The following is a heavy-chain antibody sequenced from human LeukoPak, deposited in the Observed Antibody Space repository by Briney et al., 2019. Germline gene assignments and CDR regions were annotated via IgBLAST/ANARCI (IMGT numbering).Heavy chain of an antibody. V-gene: IGHV3-48*01. J-gene: IGHJ4*02. CDR1: GFTFSSDS. Sequence: GGSLRLSCAASGFTFSSDSMNWVRQGPGKGLEWVSFISGSSGVIYYADSVKGRFSISRDNSKNTVYLQMNSQRVEDTAIYYCAKGDYGDSEANLDYWGQGTLVTVSS. CDR3: AKGDYGDSEANLDY. D-gene: IGHD4-17*01. CDR2: ISGSSGVI.